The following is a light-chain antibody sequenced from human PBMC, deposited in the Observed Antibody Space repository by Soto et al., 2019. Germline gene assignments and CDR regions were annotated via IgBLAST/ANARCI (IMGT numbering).Light chain of an antibody. CDR1: QDIDSW. V-gene: IGKV1-12*01. J-gene: IGKJ1*01. CDR3: QQGSSFPWT. CDR2: AAY. Sequence: DIQMTQSPSSVSASVGDIVTINFRASQDIDSWLAWYQQKPGKAPKLLIYAAYSLQSGVPSRFSGSGSGTDFTFPISRLQPEAFAAYYCQQGSSFPWTFGQGTKVDIK.